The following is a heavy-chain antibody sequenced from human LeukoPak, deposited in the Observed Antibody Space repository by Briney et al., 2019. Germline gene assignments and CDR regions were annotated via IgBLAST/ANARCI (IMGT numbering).Heavy chain of an antibody. D-gene: IGHD1-26*01. CDR1: GFTFSSYV. CDR3: ARDRWSGGYGMWYFDL. Sequence: GGSLRLSGAASGFTFSSYVMHWVRQAPGKGLEWVAVIWYDGSNKYYADSVKGRFTISRDNSKNTLYLQMNSLRAEDTAVYYCARDRWSGGYGMWYFDLWGRGTLVTVSS. J-gene: IGHJ2*01. V-gene: IGHV3-33*01. CDR2: IWYDGSNK.